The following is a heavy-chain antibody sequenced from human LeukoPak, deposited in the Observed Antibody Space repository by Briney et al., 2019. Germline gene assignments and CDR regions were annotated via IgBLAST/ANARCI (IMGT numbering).Heavy chain of an antibody. CDR2: ISAYNGNT. V-gene: IGHV1-18*01. CDR1: GYTFTSYG. CDR3: ARGMAGTPYYYGMDV. Sequence: ASVKVSCKASGYTFTSYGISWVRQAPGQGLEWMGWISAYNGNTNYAQKLQGRVTMTTDTSTSTAYMELRSLRSDDTAVYYCARGMAGTPYYYGMDVWGQGTTVTVSS. D-gene: IGHD6-19*01. J-gene: IGHJ6*02.